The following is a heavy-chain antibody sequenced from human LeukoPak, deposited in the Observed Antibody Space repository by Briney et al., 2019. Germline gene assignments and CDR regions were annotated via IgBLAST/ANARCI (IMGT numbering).Heavy chain of an antibody. D-gene: IGHD6-13*01. CDR3: ARVIEDSSSWYYYYYYYMDV. CDR2: MTGSGGST. J-gene: IGHJ6*03. CDR1: GFTFSSYA. Sequence: GGSLRLSCAASGFTFSSYAMSWVRQAPGKGLEWVSTMTGSGGSTYYADSVKGRFTISRDNAKNSLYLQMNSLRAEDTAVYYCARVIEDSSSWYYYYYYYMDVWGKGTTVTISS. V-gene: IGHV3-23*01.